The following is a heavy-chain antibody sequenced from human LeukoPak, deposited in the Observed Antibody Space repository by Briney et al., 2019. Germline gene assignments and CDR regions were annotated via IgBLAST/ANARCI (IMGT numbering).Heavy chain of an antibody. J-gene: IGHJ4*02. Sequence: SETLSLTCTVPGGSISSYYWSWIRQPPGKGLEWIGYIYYSGSTNYNPSLKSRVTISVDTSKNQFSLKLSSVTAADTAVYYCAKALLFGLRYFDWLIDYWGQGTLVTVSS. CDR1: GGSISSYY. CDR3: AKALLFGLRYFDWLIDY. CDR2: IYYSGST. D-gene: IGHD3-9*01. V-gene: IGHV4-59*01.